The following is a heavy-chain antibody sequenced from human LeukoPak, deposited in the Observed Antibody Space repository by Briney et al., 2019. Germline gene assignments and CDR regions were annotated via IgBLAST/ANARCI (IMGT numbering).Heavy chain of an antibody. CDR2: INPNSGGT. CDR1: GYTFKGYY. CDR3: ARGMEPYYYMDV. J-gene: IGHJ6*03. D-gene: IGHD1-26*01. V-gene: IGHV1-2*02. Sequence: ASAKVSCKASGYTFKGYYMHWVRQAPGQGLEWMGWINPNSGGTNYAQKFQGRVTMTRDTSISTAYMELSRLRSDDTAVYYCARGMEPYYYMDVWGKGTTVTVSS.